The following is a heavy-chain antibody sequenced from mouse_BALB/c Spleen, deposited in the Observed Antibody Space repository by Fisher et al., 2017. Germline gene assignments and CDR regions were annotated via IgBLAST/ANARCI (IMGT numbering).Heavy chain of an antibody. J-gene: IGHJ1*01. V-gene: IGHV5-6*01. CDR3: ARLLWYFDV. Sequence: RFTISRDNAKNTLYLQMSSLKSEDTAMYYCARLLWYFDVWGAGTTVTVSS.